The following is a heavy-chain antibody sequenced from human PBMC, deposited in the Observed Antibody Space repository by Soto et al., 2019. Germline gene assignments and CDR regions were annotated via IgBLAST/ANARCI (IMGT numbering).Heavy chain of an antibody. V-gene: IGHV4-31*03. D-gene: IGHD3-10*01. CDR2: TNHSGTT. Sequence: SETLSLTCPVSGCSISSAGHYWSWIRQHPGKGLEWIGYTNHSGTTFYNPSLKSRLTISVDTSDNQFSLRLTSVTAADTAVYFCSRWGGFFPGGVLACSFGPLGQGTLVTVSS. CDR3: SRWGGFFPGGVLACSFGP. CDR1: GCSISSAGHY. J-gene: IGHJ5*02.